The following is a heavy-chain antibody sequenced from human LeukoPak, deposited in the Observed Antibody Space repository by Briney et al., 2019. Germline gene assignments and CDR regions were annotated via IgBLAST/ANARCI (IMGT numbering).Heavy chain of an antibody. J-gene: IGHJ3*02. V-gene: IGHV4-34*01. Sequence: PSETLSLTCAVYGGSFSGYYWSWIRQPPGKGLEWIGEINHSGSTNYNPSLKSRVTISVDTSKNQFSLKLSSVTAADTAVYYYARGRIAAAGTRAFDIWGQGTMVTVSS. CDR3: ARGRIAAAGTRAFDI. CDR1: GGSFSGYY. D-gene: IGHD6-13*01. CDR2: INHSGST.